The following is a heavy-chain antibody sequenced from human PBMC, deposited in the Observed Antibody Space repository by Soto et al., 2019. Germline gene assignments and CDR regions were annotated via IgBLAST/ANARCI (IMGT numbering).Heavy chain of an antibody. CDR3: ARIAVAGTKTNYYYGMDV. D-gene: IGHD6-19*01. CDR1: GFTFSSYA. Sequence: GGSLRLSCAASGFTFSSYAMHWVRQAPGKGLEWVAVISYDGSNKYYADSVKGRFTISRDNSKNTLYLQMNSLSAEDTAVYYCARIAVAGTKTNYYYGMDVWGQGTTDTVSS. CDR2: ISYDGSNK. J-gene: IGHJ6*02. V-gene: IGHV3-30-3*01.